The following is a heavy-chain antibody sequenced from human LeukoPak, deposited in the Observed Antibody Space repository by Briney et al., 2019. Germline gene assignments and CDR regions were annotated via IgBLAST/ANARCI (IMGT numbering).Heavy chain of an antibody. CDR1: GYTLTELS. CDR3: ATNTVTTFPYYYYYMDV. CDR2: FDPEDGET. V-gene: IGHV1-24*01. Sequence: ASVKVSCKVSGYTLTELSMHWVRQAPGKGLEWMGGFDPEDGETIYAQKFQGRVTMTEDTSTDTAYMELSSLRSEDTAVYYCATNTVTTFPYYYYYMDVWGKGTPVTVSS. D-gene: IGHD4-17*01. J-gene: IGHJ6*03.